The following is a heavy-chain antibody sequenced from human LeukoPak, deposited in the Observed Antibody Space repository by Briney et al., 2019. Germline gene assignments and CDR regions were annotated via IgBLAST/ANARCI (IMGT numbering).Heavy chain of an antibody. J-gene: IGHJ3*02. CDR1: GFSFSRYW. Sequence: GGSLRLSCAASGFSFSRYWMSWVRQAPGKGLEWVANIKQDGSEKNYVESVKGRFTISRDNAKNSLYLQMNSLRAEDTALYYCAKDIGPRYCSGGSCYWDNDAFDIWGQGTMVTVSS. D-gene: IGHD2-15*01. V-gene: IGHV3-7*03. CDR2: IKQDGSEK. CDR3: AKDIGPRYCSGGSCYWDNDAFDI.